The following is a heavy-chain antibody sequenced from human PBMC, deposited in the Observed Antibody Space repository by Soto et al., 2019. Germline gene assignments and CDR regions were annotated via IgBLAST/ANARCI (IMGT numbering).Heavy chain of an antibody. CDR1: GFTFTTRA. V-gene: IGHV3-23*01. Sequence: EVQLLESGGGLVQPGGSLRLSCAASGFTFTTRAMSWVRQAPGKGLQWVSGISGSGGTTYYADSVKGRLTISRDNSKNMLYLQMNSLRDDDTAVDYCATGTQNFDYWGRGTRVTVSS. D-gene: IGHD3-10*01. CDR2: ISGSGGTT. J-gene: IGHJ4*02. CDR3: ATGTQNFDY.